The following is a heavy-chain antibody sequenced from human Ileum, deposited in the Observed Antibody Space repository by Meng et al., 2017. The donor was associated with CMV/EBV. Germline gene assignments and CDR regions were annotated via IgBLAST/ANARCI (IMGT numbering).Heavy chain of an antibody. CDR1: GFTFSSYG. CDR3: AREYCTSTSCYKAIDP. CDR2: IWYDGSNK. Sequence: GESLKISCAASGFTFSSYGIHWVRQAPGKGLEWVSLIWYDGSNKYYADSVKGRFTISRDNSKNTLYLQMNSLRAEDTAVYYCAREYCTSTSCYKAIDPWGQGTLVTVSS. V-gene: IGHV3-33*01. J-gene: IGHJ5*02. D-gene: IGHD2-2*02.